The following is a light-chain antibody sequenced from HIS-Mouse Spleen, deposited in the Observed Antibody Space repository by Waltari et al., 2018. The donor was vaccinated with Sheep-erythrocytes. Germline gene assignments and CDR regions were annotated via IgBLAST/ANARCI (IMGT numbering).Light chain of an antibody. CDR1: STDVVGYND. V-gene: IGLV2-11*01. CDR2: DVS. Sequence: QSALTQPRSVSGSPGQSVTISCTGTSTDVVGYNDVSWYQQHPGKAPKLMIYDVSKRPSGVPDRFSGSKSGNTASLTISGLQAEDEADYYCCSYAGSYTVVFGGGTKLTVL. CDR3: CSYAGSYTVV. J-gene: IGLJ2*01.